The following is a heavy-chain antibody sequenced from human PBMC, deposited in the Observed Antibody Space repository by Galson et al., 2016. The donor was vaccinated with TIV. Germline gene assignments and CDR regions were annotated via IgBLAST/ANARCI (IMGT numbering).Heavy chain of an antibody. D-gene: IGHD4-11*01. CDR1: GFTFRSYP. CDR3: AKEVERRLHY. CDR2: VPYDVSYK. J-gene: IGHJ4*02. V-gene: IGHV3-30-3*01. Sequence: SLRLSCADTGFTFRSYPMHWVRQAPGKGLEWVAVVPYDVSYKYYADSVKDRFTISRDNSKNTLYLQMSSLRAEDTAVYYCAKEVERRLHYWGQGTLVTVSA.